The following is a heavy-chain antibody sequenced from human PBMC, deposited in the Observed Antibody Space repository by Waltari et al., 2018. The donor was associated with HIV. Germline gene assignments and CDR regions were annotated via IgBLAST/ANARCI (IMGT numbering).Heavy chain of an antibody. V-gene: IGHV1-2*02. CDR2: INCDPGAT. CDR1: GYTFTTHY. J-gene: IGHJ4*02. CDR3: ARRKSSSSRAFDS. D-gene: IGHD2-2*01. Sequence: QVQLVQSGAEVKKSGASVRVTCTASGYTFTTHYRHWVRQAPGQGLEWMGWINCDPGATQYAQRFQGRVTMTRDTSITSAYMQLSRLKTDDTTLYFCARRKSSSSRAFDSWGQGTLVTVSS.